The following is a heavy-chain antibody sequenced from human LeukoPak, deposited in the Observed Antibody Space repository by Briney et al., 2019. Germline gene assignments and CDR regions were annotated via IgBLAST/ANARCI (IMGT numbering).Heavy chain of an antibody. V-gene: IGHV3-9*03. CDR3: AKDTLGVFDY. CDR1: GFTFDDYA. Sequence: GGSLRLSCAASGFTFDDYAMHWVRQAPGKGLEWASGISWNSGSIGYADSVKGRFTISRDNAKNSLYLQMNSLRAEDMALYYCAKDTLGVFDYWGQGTLVTVSS. D-gene: IGHD3-3*02. J-gene: IGHJ4*02. CDR2: ISWNSGSI.